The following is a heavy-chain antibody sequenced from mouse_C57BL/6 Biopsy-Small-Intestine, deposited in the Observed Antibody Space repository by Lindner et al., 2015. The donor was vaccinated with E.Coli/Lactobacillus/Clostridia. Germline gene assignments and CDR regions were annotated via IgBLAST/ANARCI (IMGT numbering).Heavy chain of an antibody. J-gene: IGHJ3*01. CDR1: GYTFTDYY. D-gene: IGHD2-3*01. V-gene: IGHV1-34*02. CDR3: ARRDGYYVRFAY. CDR2: IYPNNGGT. Sequence: VQLQESGPELVKPGDSVKMSCKASGYTFTDYYMDWVKQSHGKSLEWIGYIYPNNGGTSYNQKFKGKATLTVDKSSSTAYMELHSLTSEDSAVYYCARRDGYYVRFAYWGQGTLVTVSA.